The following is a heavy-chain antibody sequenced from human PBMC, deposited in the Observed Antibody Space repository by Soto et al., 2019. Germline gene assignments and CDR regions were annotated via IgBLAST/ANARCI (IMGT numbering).Heavy chain of an antibody. CDR2: ISAYNGNT. J-gene: IGHJ5*02. D-gene: IGHD3-3*01. V-gene: IGHV1-18*01. CDR3: ARDPDYDFWSGWTPNWFDP. Sequence: GASVKVSCKASGCTFTSYGISWVRQAPGQGLEWMGWISAYNGNTNYAQKLQGRVTMTTDTSTSTAYMELRSLRSDDTAVYYCARDPDYDFWSGWTPNWFDPWGQGTLVTVSS. CDR1: GCTFTSYG.